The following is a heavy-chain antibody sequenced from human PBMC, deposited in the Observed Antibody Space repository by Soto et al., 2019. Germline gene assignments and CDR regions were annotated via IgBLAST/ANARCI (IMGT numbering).Heavy chain of an antibody. V-gene: IGHV3-23*01. D-gene: IGHD6-19*01. CDR2: ISGSGGST. CDR1: GFTFSSYA. Sequence: PGGSLRLSCAASGFTFSSYAMSWVRQAPGKGLEWVSAISGSGGSTYYADSVKGRFTISRDNSKNTLYLQMNSLRAEDTAVYYCAKDPEQWLTTSHFDYWGQGTLVTVSS. J-gene: IGHJ4*02. CDR3: AKDPEQWLTTSHFDY.